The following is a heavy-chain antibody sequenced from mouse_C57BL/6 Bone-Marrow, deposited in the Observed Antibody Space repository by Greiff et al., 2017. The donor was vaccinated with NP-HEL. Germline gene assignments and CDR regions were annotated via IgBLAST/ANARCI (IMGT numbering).Heavy chain of an antibody. D-gene: IGHD4-1*02. Sequence: VQLKQSGPELVKPGASVKISCKASGYSFTDYNMNWVKQSNGKSLEWIGVINPNYGTTSYNQKFKGKATLTVDKSSSTAYMLLSSLTSEDSAVYFCASPNWDEDLAYWGQGTTLTVSS. CDR2: INPNYGTT. J-gene: IGHJ2*01. CDR1: GYSFTDYN. V-gene: IGHV1-39*01. CDR3: ASPNWDEDLAY.